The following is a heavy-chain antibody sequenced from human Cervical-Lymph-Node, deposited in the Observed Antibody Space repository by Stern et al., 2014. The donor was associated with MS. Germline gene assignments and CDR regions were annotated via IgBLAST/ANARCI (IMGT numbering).Heavy chain of an antibody. CDR3: ARGELKEGLVRGMDV. CDR2: IIPIFGTA. CDR1: GGTFSSYA. D-gene: IGHD1-26*01. J-gene: IGHJ6*02. V-gene: IGHV1-69*01. Sequence: VQLVESGAEVKKPGYSVKVSCKASGGTFSSYAISWVRQAPGQGLEWMGGIIPIFGTANYAQKFQVRVTIAADESTSTAYMELSSLRSEDTAVYYCARGELKEGLVRGMDVWGQGTTVTVSS.